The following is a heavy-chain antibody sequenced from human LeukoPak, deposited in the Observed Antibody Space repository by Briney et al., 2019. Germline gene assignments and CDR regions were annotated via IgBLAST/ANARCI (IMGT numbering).Heavy chain of an antibody. J-gene: IGHJ4*02. CDR3: ARTERYCSSTSCYT. Sequence: PGGSLRLSCAASGFTFSSYAMSWVRQAPGKGLEWVSAISGSGGSTYYADSVKGRFAISRDNSKNTLYLQMNSLRAEDTAVYYCARTERYCSSTSCYTWGQGTLVTVSS. CDR2: ISGSGGST. D-gene: IGHD2-2*02. V-gene: IGHV3-23*01. CDR1: GFTFSSYA.